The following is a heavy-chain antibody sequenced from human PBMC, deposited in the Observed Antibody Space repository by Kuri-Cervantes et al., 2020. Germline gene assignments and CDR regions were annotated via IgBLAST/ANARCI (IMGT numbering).Heavy chain of an antibody. CDR3: ARHYDSSGYYPFDY. CDR1: GYTFTSYG. CDR2: ISAYNGNT. J-gene: IGHJ4*02. Sequence: ASVKVSCKASGYTFTSYGISWVRQAPGQGLEWMGWISAYNGNTNYAQKLQGRVTMTTDTSTSTAYMELRSLRSDDTAVYYCARHYDSSGYYPFDYWGQGTLVTVSS. D-gene: IGHD3-22*01. V-gene: IGHV1-18*01.